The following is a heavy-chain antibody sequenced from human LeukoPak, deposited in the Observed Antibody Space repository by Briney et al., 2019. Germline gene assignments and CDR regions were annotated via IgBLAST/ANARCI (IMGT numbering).Heavy chain of an antibody. CDR3: ARVVAAAGSF. CDR2: ISSSSSYI. J-gene: IGHJ1*01. D-gene: IGHD6-13*01. Sequence: GGSLRLSCAASGFTFSSYSMNWVRQAPGKGLEWVSSISSSSSYIYYTDSVKGRFTISRDNAKNSLYLQMNSLRAEDTAVYYCARVVAAAGSFWGQGTLVTVSS. V-gene: IGHV3-21*01. CDR1: GFTFSSYS.